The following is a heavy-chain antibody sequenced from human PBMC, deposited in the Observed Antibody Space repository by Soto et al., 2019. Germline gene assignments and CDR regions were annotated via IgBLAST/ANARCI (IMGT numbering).Heavy chain of an antibody. CDR2: ISWNSGSI. D-gene: IGHD4-17*01. J-gene: IGHJ5*02. CDR1: GFTFDDYA. CDR3: AKDIGSHFGGDPYNWFDP. Sequence: GGSLRLSCAASGFTFDDYAMHWVRQAPGKGLEWVSGISWNSGSIGYADSVKGRFTISRDNAKNSLYLQMNSLRAEDTALYYCAKDIGSHFGGDPYNWFDPWGQGTLVTVSS. V-gene: IGHV3-9*01.